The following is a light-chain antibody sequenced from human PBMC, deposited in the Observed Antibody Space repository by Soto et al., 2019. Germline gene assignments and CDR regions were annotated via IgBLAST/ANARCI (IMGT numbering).Light chain of an antibody. J-gene: IGKJ1*01. CDR2: GAS. CDR3: QQYGSSPTWT. Sequence: EIVLTQSPGPLSLSPGERATLSCRASQRIAGNYLAWYQQKPGQAPRLLIYGASSRATGIPDRFSGSGSGTDFTLTISRLEPEDFAVYYCQQYGSSPTWTCGQGTKVEIK. CDR1: QRIAGNY. V-gene: IGKV3-20*01.